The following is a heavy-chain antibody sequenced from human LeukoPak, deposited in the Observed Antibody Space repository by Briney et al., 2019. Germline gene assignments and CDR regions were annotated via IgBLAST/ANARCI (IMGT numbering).Heavy chain of an antibody. V-gene: IGHV1-69*05. J-gene: IGHJ5*02. CDR3: ASYIVVGGWFDP. D-gene: IGHD2-15*01. CDR1: GGTFSSYA. Sequence: SVKVSCKASGGTFSSYAISWVRQAPGQGLEWMGGVIPTFGTANYAQKFQGRVTITTDESTSTAYMELSSLRSEDTAVYYCASYIVVGGWFDPWGQGTLVTVSS. CDR2: VIPTFGTA.